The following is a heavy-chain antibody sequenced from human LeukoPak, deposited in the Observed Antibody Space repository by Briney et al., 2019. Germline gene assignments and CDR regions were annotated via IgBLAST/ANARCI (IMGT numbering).Heavy chain of an antibody. V-gene: IGHV4-34*01. CDR3: ATNWSDFDY. CDR2: IYLGGTT. CDR1: GGSFSGYY. Sequence: SETLSLTCAVHGGSFSGYYWTWIRQPPGQGLEWIASIYLGGTTYYTPSLKSRVTISVDTSKNQLSLRLSSVTAADTAVYYCATNWSDFDYWGPGTLVTVSS. J-gene: IGHJ4*02. D-gene: IGHD1-1*01.